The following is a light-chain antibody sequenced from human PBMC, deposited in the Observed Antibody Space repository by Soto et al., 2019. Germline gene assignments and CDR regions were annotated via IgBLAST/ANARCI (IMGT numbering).Light chain of an antibody. CDR2: VEGGGRY. V-gene: IGLV4-60*03. Sequence: QSVLTQSSSASASLGSSVKITCTLSSGHSNYSIAWHQQQPVKAPRYLMKVEGGGRYSKGSGVRDRFSGSSSGADRYLTISNLQSEDEADYYCETWDRNIRVFGGGTKLTVL. CDR3: ETWDRNIRV. CDR1: SGHSNYS. J-gene: IGLJ3*02.